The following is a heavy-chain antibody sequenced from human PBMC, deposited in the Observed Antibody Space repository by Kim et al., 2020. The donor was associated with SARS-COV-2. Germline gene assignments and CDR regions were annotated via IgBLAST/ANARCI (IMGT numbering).Heavy chain of an antibody. D-gene: IGHD6-13*01. J-gene: IGHJ5*02. Sequence: SVKVSCKASGGTFSSYAISWVRQAPGQGLEWMGRIIPILGIANYAQKFQGRVTITADKSTSTAYMELSSLRSEDTAVYYCASRDRSIAAAGQGFDPWGQGTLVTVSS. V-gene: IGHV1-69*04. CDR1: GGTFSSYA. CDR2: IIPILGIA. CDR3: ASRDRSIAAAGQGFDP.